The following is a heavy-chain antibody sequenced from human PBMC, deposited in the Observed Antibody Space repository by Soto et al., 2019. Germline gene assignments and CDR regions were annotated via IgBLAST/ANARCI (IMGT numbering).Heavy chain of an antibody. J-gene: IGHJ5*01. Sequence: EVQLLESGGGLVQPGGSLRLSCAASGFTFSNYAMSWVRQAPGKGLEWVSGISGSGGSTYYADSVKGRFTISRDNSKNTLYLQMNSLRAEDTALYFCARDIWSGDYKWFDSWGQGTLVTVSS. CDR2: ISGSGGST. V-gene: IGHV3-23*01. CDR1: GFTFSNYA. D-gene: IGHD3-3*01. CDR3: ARDIWSGDYKWFDS.